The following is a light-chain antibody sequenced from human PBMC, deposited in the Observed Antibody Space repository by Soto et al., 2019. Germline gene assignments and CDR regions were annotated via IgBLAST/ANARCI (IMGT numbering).Light chain of an antibody. J-gene: IGLJ1*01. Sequence: QSVLTQPASVSGSPGQSITISCTGTSSDVGGYDYVSWYQHHPGKAPKLMIYDVSNRPSGVSNRFSGSKSGNTASLTISGLQAEDEADYYCSLYTSSSLYVFGTGTKVTVL. CDR2: DVS. CDR1: SSDVGGYDY. V-gene: IGLV2-14*03. CDR3: SLYTSSSLYV.